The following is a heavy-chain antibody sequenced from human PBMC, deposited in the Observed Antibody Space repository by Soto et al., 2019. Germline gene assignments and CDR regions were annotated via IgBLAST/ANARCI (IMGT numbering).Heavy chain of an antibody. CDR1: GFSLSTYHMG. CDR3: AHAGDYDLLTFDH. CDR2: IYWDDDK. Sequence: QITLKESGPTLVRPAQTLTLTCDFSGFSLSTYHMGVAWISQPPGKALEWLELIYWDDDKRYSPSLKDRLAISKDTSSNQVVLTITNIDPGDSATSFCAHAGDYDLLTFDHWGPGTLVTVSS. D-gene: IGHD4-17*01. V-gene: IGHV2-5*02. J-gene: IGHJ4*02.